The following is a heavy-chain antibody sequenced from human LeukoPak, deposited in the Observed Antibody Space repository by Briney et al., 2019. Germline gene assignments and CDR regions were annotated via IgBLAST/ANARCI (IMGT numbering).Heavy chain of an antibody. V-gene: IGHV4-30-4*01. CDR1: GGSISSGDYY. CDR2: ICYSGST. J-gene: IGHJ6*02. CDR3: ARGLQGDDFWSGFPLYYGMDV. D-gene: IGHD3-3*01. Sequence: SETLSLTCTVSGGSISSGDYYWSWIRQPPEKGLEWIGYICYSGSTYYNPSPKSRVTISVDTSKNQFSLKLSSVTAADTAVYYCARGLQGDDFWSGFPLYYGMDVWGQGTTVTVSS.